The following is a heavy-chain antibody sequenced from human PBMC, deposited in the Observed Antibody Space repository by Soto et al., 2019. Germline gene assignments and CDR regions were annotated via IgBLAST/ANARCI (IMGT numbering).Heavy chain of an antibody. D-gene: IGHD6-19*01. Sequence: EVQLLESGGGLVQPGGALILSCAASGFPFSSYAMSWVRQPPGKGLEWVSAISGGGVSTYYADSVKGRFTISRDNSKNVLYLQMNSLRAEDTAVYYCAKDAQAVARSEIDYWGQGSLVTVSS. CDR3: AKDAQAVARSEIDY. CDR1: GFPFSSYA. CDR2: ISGGGVST. V-gene: IGHV3-23*01. J-gene: IGHJ4*02.